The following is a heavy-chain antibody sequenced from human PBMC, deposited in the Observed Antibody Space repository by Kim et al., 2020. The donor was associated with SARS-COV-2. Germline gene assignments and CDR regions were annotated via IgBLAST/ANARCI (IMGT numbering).Heavy chain of an antibody. CDR2: IKEDGSEK. CDR1: RFTFTNYW. D-gene: IGHD7-27*01. J-gene: IGHJ4*02. Sequence: GGSLRLSCAASRFTFTNYWMNWVRQAPGKGLEWVANIKEDGSEKYYVDAVKGRFTISRDNAKNSLYLQMNSLRAEDTAVYYCGRGSGEWGDYWGQGTRVTVSS. CDR3: GRGSGEWGDY. V-gene: IGHV3-7*01.